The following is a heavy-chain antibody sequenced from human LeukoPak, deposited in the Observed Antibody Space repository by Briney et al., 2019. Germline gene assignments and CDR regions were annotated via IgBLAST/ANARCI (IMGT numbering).Heavy chain of an antibody. V-gene: IGHV3-21*01. CDR1: GFTFSSYS. Sequence: GGSLRLSCAASGFTFSSYSMNWVRQAPGKGLEWVSSISSSSSYIYYADSVKGRFTISRDNAKNSLYLQRNSRRAEDTAVYYCARDSEKNYYYYYMDVWGKGTTVTVSS. J-gene: IGHJ6*03. CDR3: ARDSEKNYYYYYMDV. CDR2: ISSSSSYI.